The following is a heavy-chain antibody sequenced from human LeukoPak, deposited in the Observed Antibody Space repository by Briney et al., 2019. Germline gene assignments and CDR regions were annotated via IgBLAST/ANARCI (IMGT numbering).Heavy chain of an antibody. CDR1: GGSFSGYY. V-gene: IGHV4-34*01. J-gene: IGHJ6*02. D-gene: IGHD3-10*01. Sequence: PSETLSLTCAVYGGSFSGYYWSWIRQPPGKGLEWIGEINHSGSTNYNPSLKSRVTISVDTSKNQFSLKLSSVTAADTAVYYCAREPRLLRFGELGSYYYGMDVWGQGTTVTVSS. CDR3: AREPRLLRFGELGSYYYGMDV. CDR2: INHSGST.